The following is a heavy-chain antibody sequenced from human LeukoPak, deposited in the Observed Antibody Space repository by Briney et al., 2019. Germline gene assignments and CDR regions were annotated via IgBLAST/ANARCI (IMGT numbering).Heavy chain of an antibody. Sequence: SETLSLTCTVSGGSISSGGYYWSWIRQHPGKGLEWIGYIYYSGSTYYNPSLKSRVTISVDTSKNQFSLKLSSVTAAATAVYYCAREGSSGWTGSYWGQGTLVTVSS. V-gene: IGHV4-31*03. CDR2: IYYSGST. D-gene: IGHD6-19*01. CDR1: GGSISSGGYY. CDR3: AREGSSGWTGSY. J-gene: IGHJ4*02.